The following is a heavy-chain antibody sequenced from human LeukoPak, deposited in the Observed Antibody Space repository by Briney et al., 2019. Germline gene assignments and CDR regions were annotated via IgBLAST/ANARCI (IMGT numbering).Heavy chain of an antibody. CDR1: GGTFTHYV. D-gene: IGHD3-10*01. CDR2: IAPISGTP. CDR3: AREGEYYSESGNLVDASDV. V-gene: IGHV1-69*06. Sequence: SVKVSCKASGGTFTHYVISWVRQAPGQGLEWMGGIAPISGTPMYAQRFQGRVTITADTSTYTAYLEMSSLTSEDTAVYYCAREGEYYSESGNLVDASDVWGQGTMVTVTA. J-gene: IGHJ3*01.